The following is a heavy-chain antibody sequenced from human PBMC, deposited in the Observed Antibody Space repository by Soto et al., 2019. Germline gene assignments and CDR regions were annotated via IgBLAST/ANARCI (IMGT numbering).Heavy chain of an antibody. CDR2: ISWNSGST. CDR1: GFTFDEYA. CDR3: AKDKTRYSSGWTKYCLDH. V-gene: IGHV3-9*01. J-gene: IGHJ4*02. Sequence: GGSLRLSCIASGFTFDEYAMHWVRQAPGKGLEWVSGISWNSGSTGYADSMKGRFTISRDDAKNSLYLQMNSLRVEDTAFYYCAKDKTRYSSGWTKYCLDHWGQGTLVTVSS. D-gene: IGHD6-19*01.